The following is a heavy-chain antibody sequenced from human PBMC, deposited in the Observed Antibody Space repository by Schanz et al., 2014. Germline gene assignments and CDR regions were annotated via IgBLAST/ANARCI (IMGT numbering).Heavy chain of an antibody. CDR1: GFTFSSYG. D-gene: IGHD3-9*01. Sequence: VQLVESGGGVVQPGRSLRLSCAASGFTFSSYGMHWVRQAPGKGLEWVSALSEGGGGTHYADSVRGRFTISSDSSKSTLYLQMSSLRADDTAVYYCAKAADWPVTRFDPWGQGTLVTVSS. V-gene: IGHV3-23*04. CDR3: AKAADWPVTRFDP. CDR2: LSEGGGGT. J-gene: IGHJ5*02.